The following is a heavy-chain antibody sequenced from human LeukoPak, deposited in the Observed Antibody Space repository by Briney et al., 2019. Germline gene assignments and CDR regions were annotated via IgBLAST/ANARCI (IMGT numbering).Heavy chain of an antibody. D-gene: IGHD4-23*01. Sequence: SETLSLTCTVSGGSISSYFWSWIRQPPGKGLEWIGYIYYSGSTNYNPSLKSRVTISVDTSKNQFSLKLSSVTAADTAVYYCASTAPDYGGKKEDYWGQGTLVTVSS. V-gene: IGHV4-59*08. J-gene: IGHJ4*02. CDR2: IYYSGST. CDR1: GGSISSYF. CDR3: ASTAPDYGGKKEDY.